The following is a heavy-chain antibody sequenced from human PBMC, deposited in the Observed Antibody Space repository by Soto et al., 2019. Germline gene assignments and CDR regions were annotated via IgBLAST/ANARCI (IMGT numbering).Heavy chain of an antibody. CDR1: GGSISSSSYY. CDR2: IYYSGST. J-gene: IGHJ4*02. D-gene: IGHD1-26*01. CDR3: ARCESGSYYAY. V-gene: IGHV4-39*01. Sequence: SETLSLTCTVSGGSISSSSYYWGWIRQPPGKGLEWIGSIYYSGSTYYNPSLKSRVTISVDTSKNQFSLKLSSVTAADTAVYYCARCESGSYYAYWGQGTLVTVSS.